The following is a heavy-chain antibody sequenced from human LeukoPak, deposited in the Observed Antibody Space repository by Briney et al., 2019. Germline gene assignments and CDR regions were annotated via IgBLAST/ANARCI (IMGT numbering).Heavy chain of an antibody. CDR3: ARPGDPSPLDILTGRRHYYGMDV. D-gene: IGHD3-9*01. J-gene: IGHJ6*02. V-gene: IGHV5-51*01. CDR1: GYSFTSYW. Sequence: GESLKISCKGSGYSFTSYWIGWVRQMPGKGLEWMGIIYPGDSDTRYSPSSQGQVTISADKSISTAYLQWSSLKASDTAMYYCARPGDPSPLDILTGRRHYYGMDVWGQGTTVTVSS. CDR2: IYPGDSDT.